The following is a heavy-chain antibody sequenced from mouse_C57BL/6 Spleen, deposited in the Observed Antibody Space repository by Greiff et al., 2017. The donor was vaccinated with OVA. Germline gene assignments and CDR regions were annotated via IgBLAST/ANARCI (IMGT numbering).Heavy chain of an antibody. CDR1: GFTFSDYG. D-gene: IGHD1-1*01. CDR3: ASLITGYFDV. J-gene: IGHJ1*03. Sequence: DVKLVESGGGLVQPGGSLKLSCAASGFTFSDYGMAWVRQAPRKGPEWVAFISNLAYSIYYADTVTGRFTISRENAKNTLYLEMSSLRSEDTAMYYCASLITGYFDVWGTGTTVTVSS. CDR2: ISNLAYSI. V-gene: IGHV5-15*01.